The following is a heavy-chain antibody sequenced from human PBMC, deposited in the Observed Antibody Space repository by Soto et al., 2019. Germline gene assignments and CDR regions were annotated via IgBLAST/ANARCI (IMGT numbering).Heavy chain of an antibody. Sequence: GGSLRLSCAASGFTFSSYAMSWVRQAPGKGLEWVSAISGSGGSTYYADSVKGRFTISRDNSKNTLYLQMSSLRAEDTAVYYCAKLGWFGEGPSDYWGQGTLVTVSS. D-gene: IGHD3-10*01. V-gene: IGHV3-23*01. CDR2: ISGSGGST. CDR3: AKLGWFGEGPSDY. CDR1: GFTFSSYA. J-gene: IGHJ4*02.